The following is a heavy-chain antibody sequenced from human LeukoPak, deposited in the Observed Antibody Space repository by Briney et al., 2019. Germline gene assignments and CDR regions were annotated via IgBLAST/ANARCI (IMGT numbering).Heavy chain of an antibody. V-gene: IGHV3-30-3*01. Sequence: GGSLRLSCAASGFTFSSYAMHWVRQAPGKGLEWVAVISYDGSNKYYADSVKGRFTISRDNSKNTLYLQMNSLRAEATAVYYCARERLGLQLWSYFDYWGQGTLVTVSS. D-gene: IGHD5-18*01. J-gene: IGHJ4*02. CDR3: ARERLGLQLWSYFDY. CDR1: GFTFSSYA. CDR2: ISYDGSNK.